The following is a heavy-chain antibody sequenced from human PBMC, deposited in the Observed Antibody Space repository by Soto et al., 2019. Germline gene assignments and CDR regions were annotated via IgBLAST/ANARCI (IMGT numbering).Heavy chain of an antibody. J-gene: IGHJ4*02. CDR1: GDTFTFYS. CDR3: ASSYGSGYRAFDY. V-gene: IGHV1-69*02. Sequence: QVQLVQSGAEVKKPGSSVRVSCKASGDTFTFYSINWVRQAPGLGLEWMGRINPILSMSNYAQRFQGRVTRTAYKSTSTAYMELSSLRSEDTDMYYCASSYGSGYRAFDYGGRGALVTVSS. D-gene: IGHD3-10*01. CDR2: INPILSMS.